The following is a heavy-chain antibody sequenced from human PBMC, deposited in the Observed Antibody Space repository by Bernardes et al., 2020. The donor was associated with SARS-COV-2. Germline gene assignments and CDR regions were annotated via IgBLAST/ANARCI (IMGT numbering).Heavy chain of an antibody. D-gene: IGHD1-20*01. V-gene: IGHV3-66*01. CDR1: GFTVSSYY. CDR2: IYSGGST. CDR3: ARDAVSYGMDV. Sequence: GGSLRLSCAASGFTVSSYYMSWVRQAPGKGLEWVSVIYSGGSTYYADSVKGRFTISRDNSTNTLYLQMNSLRAEDTAVYYCARDAVSYGMDVWCQGTTVTVSS. J-gene: IGHJ6*02.